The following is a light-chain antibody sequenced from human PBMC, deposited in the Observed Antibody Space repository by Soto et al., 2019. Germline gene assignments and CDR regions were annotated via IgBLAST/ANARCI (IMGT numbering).Light chain of an antibody. CDR1: KSISSY. Sequence: DIQMTQSPSSLSASVGDRVTITCRASKSISSYLNWHQQKPGKAAKLLLYGAASFKSRVPSRVIGSGSGTEFMILTSSLQPEDFATYYCQQSYNAWTFGQGTKVDIK. J-gene: IGKJ1*01. CDR2: GAA. V-gene: IGKV1-39*01. CDR3: QQSYNAWT.